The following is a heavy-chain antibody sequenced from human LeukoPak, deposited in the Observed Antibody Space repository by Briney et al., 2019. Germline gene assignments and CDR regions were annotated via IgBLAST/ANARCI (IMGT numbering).Heavy chain of an antibody. J-gene: IGHJ6*02. CDR3: ARVTTVLTYYYGMDV. D-gene: IGHD4-11*01. CDR1: GFTFSDHY. V-gene: IGHV3-72*01. CDR2: TRNKANSYTT. Sequence: GGSLRLSCAAAGFTFSDHYMDWVRQAPGKGLEWVGRTRNKANSYTTEYAASVKGRFTISRDDSKNSLYLQMNSLKTEDTAVYYCARVTTVLTYYYGMDVWGQGTTVTVSS.